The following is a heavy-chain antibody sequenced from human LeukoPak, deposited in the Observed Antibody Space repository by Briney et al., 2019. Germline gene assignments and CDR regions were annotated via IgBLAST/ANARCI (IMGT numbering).Heavy chain of an antibody. CDR2: IYSGGST. CDR3: AREGTNYYFDY. J-gene: IGHJ4*02. V-gene: IGHV3-66*02. Sequence: GGSLGLSCAASGFSVSSNYMSWVRQAPGKGLEWVSVIYSGGSTYYADSVKGRFTISRDNSKNTLYLQMNSLRAEDTAVYYCAREGTNYYFDYWGQGTLVTVSS. CDR1: GFSVSSNY. D-gene: IGHD1-7*01.